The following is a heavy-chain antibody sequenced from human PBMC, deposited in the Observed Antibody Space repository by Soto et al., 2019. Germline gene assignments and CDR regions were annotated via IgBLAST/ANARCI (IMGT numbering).Heavy chain of an antibody. J-gene: IGHJ4*02. CDR3: ASGAAARPALFDY. CDR2: IYYSGST. D-gene: IGHD6-6*01. V-gene: IGHV4-59*08. CDR1: DGSISSFS. Sequence: SETLCRTWTVSDGSISSFSWSWFMQPPGKGLEWMGYIYYSGSTNYNPSLKSRVTISVDTSKNQFSLKLSSVTAADTAVYYCASGAAARPALFDYWGQGTLVTVSS.